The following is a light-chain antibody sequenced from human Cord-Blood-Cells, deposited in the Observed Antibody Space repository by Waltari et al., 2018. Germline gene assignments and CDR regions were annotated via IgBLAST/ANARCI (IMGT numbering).Light chain of an antibody. V-gene: IGLV2-23*01. CDR3: CSYAGSSTYV. CDR1: SSDVGSYNL. J-gene: IGLJ1*01. CDR2: EGS. Sequence: QSALTQPASVSGSPGQSITISCTGTSSDVGSYNLVSWYQHHPGKAPKLRIYEGSKRPSGVSRRCSGSKSGNTASLTISGLQAEDEADYYCCSYAGSSTYVFGTGTKVTVL.